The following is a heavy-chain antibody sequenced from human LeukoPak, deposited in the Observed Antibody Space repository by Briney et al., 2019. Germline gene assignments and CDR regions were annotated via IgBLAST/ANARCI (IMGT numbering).Heavy chain of an antibody. CDR2: IYPGDSDT. J-gene: IGHJ3*02. CDR1: GYSFISHW. Sequence: GESLKISCKGSGYSFISHWIGWVRQVPGKGLEWMGIIYPGDSDTRYSPAFEGQVTMSVDKSISTAYLQWSSLKASDTAMYYCASTLRTGAFDIWGQGTMVTVSS. CDR3: ASTLRTGAFDI. D-gene: IGHD3/OR15-3a*01. V-gene: IGHV5-51*01.